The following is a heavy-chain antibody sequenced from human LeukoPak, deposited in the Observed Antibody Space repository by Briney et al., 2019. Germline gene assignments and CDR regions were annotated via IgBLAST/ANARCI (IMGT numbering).Heavy chain of an antibody. D-gene: IGHD1-26*01. CDR1: GFTFSSYS. CDR2: ISSSSSYI. CDR3: ARDLSGSYSY. V-gene: IGHV3-21*04. J-gene: IGHJ4*02. Sequence: NPGGSLRLSCAASGFTFSSYSMNWVRQAPGKGLEWVSSISSSSSYIYYADSVKGRFTVSRDSARNSLYLEMNSLRAEDTAVYYCARDLSGSYSYWGQGTLVTVSS.